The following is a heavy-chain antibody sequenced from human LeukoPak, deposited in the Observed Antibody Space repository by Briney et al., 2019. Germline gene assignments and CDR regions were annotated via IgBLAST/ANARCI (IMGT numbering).Heavy chain of an antibody. J-gene: IGHJ5*02. CDR1: GGSISSYY. D-gene: IGHD1-1*01. CDR2: IYYSGST. CDR3: AREVGTTGWFDP. V-gene: IGHV4-59*01. Sequence: PSETLSLTCTVSGGSISSYYWSWIRQPPGKGLEWIGYIYYSGSTNYNPSLKSRVTIPVDTSKNQFSLKLSSVTAADTAVYYCAREVGTTGWFDPWGQGTLVTVSS.